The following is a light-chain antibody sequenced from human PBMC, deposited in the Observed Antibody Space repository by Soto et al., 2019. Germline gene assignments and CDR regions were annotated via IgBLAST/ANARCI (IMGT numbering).Light chain of an antibody. CDR1: SSDVGGCNY. CDR3: SSYAGSNNFRV. CDR2: EVS. J-gene: IGLJ1*01. Sequence: QSALTQPPSASGSPGQSVTISCTGTSSDVGGCNYVSWYQQHPGKAPKLMIYEVSKRPSGVPDRFSGSKSGNTASLTVSGLQAEDEADYYCSSYAGSNNFRVFGTGTKLTVL. V-gene: IGLV2-8*01.